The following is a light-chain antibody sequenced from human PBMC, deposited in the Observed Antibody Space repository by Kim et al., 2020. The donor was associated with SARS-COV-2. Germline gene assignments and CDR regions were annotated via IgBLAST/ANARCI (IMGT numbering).Light chain of an antibody. J-gene: IGLJ3*02. V-gene: IGLV6-57*02. CDR3: QSYDSSFWV. Sequence: LTQPHSVSESPGKTVTISCTGSSGSIASNYVQWYQQRPGSAPTTVIYEDNQRPSGVPDRFSGSIDSSSNSASLTISGLKTEDEDDYYCQSYDSSFWVFGGGTQLTVL. CDR1: SGSIASNY. CDR2: EDN.